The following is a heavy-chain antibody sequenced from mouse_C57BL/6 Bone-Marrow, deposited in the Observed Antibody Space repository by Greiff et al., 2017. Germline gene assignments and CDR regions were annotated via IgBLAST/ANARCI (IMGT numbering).Heavy chain of an antibody. J-gene: IGHJ1*03. V-gene: IGHV1-82*01. Sequence: QVQLQQSGPELVKPGASVKISCKASGYAFSSSWMNWVKQRPGKGLEWIGRIYPGDGDANYNGKFKGKATLTADKSSSTAYMQLSSLTSEDSAVYFCARDYYSSSPSVWGTGTTVTVSS. CDR1: GYAFSSSW. D-gene: IGHD1-1*01. CDR3: ARDYYSSSPSV. CDR2: IYPGDGDA.